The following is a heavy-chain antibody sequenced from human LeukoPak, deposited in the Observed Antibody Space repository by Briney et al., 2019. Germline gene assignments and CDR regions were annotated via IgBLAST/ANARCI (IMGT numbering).Heavy chain of an antibody. CDR3: ASPLSSNWYNY. CDR2: ISKSGDHT. Sequence: GGSLRLSCAASGFTFSRYAMSWVRQAPGEGLEWVSAISKSGDHTYYADSVKGRFTISRDNSKDTLYLRMNSLRAEDTALYYCASPLSSNWYNYWGQGTLVTVSS. V-gene: IGHV3-23*01. J-gene: IGHJ4*02. D-gene: IGHD6-13*01. CDR1: GFTFSRYA.